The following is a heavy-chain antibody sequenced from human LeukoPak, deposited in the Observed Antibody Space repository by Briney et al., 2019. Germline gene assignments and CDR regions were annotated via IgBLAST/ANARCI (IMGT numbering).Heavy chain of an antibody. Sequence: GGSLRLSCAASGFTFSSYWMHWVRQAPGKGLVWVSRINSDGGSTSYADSVKGRFTISRGNAKNTLYLQMNSLRAEDTAVYYCARIAVAGYLGNWFDPWGQGTLVTVSS. CDR2: INSDGGST. J-gene: IGHJ5*02. V-gene: IGHV3-74*01. CDR3: ARIAVAGYLGNWFDP. CDR1: GFTFSSYW. D-gene: IGHD6-19*01.